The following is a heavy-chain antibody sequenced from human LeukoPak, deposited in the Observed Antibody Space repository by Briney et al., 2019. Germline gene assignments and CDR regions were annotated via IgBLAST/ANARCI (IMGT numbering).Heavy chain of an antibody. J-gene: IGHJ4*02. CDR3: AKDPRTQTGIVGSRHY. V-gene: IGHV3-23*01. D-gene: IGHD1-26*01. CDR1: GFTFSSYA. Sequence: GGSLRPSYAASGFTFSSYAMSWVRQAPGKGLEWVSGISDSGGSTYYADSVKGRFTISRDNSKNTLYLQMNSLRAEDTAVYYCAKDPRTQTGIVGSRHYWGQGTLVTVSS. CDR2: ISDSGGST.